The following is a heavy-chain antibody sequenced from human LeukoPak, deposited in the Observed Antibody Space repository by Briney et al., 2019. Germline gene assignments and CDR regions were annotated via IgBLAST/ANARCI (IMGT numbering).Heavy chain of an antibody. V-gene: IGHV4-34*01. D-gene: IGHD3-22*01. Sequence: PSETLSLTCAVYGGSFSGYYWSWIRQPPGKGLEWIGEINHSGSTNYNPSLKSRVTISVDTSKNQFSLKLSSVTAADTAVYYCARGPHYYDSSGYHVYFQHWGQGTLVTVSS. CDR2: INHSGST. CDR1: GGSFSGYY. CDR3: ARGPHYYDSSGYHVYFQH. J-gene: IGHJ1*01.